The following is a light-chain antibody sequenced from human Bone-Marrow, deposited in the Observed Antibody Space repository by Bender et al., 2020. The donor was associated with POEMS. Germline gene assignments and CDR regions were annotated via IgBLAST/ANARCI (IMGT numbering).Light chain of an antibody. CDR1: SSDVGGHSY. V-gene: IGLV2-8*01. CDR3: RSFTTSSTHV. J-gene: IGLJ1*01. Sequence: QSALTQPPSASGSPGQSVTISCTGTSSDVGGHSYVSWYQQHPGKAPKLMIFEVSKRPSGVPDRFSGSKSGNTASLTVSGLQAEDEADYYCRSFTTSSTHVFGSGTKVTVL. CDR2: EVS.